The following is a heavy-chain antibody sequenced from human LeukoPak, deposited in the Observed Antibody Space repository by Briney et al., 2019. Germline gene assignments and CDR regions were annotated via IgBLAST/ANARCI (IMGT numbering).Heavy chain of an antibody. CDR3: ARGYCSGGSCYSFDY. CDR2: IIPIFGTA. D-gene: IGHD2-15*01. J-gene: IGHJ4*02. Sequence: SVKVSCKASGGTFSSYAISWVRQAPGQGLEWMGGIIPIFGTANYAQKFQGRVTITTDESTSTAYMGLSSLRSEDTAVYYCARGYCSGGSCYSFDYWGQGTLVTVSS. V-gene: IGHV1-69*05. CDR1: GGTFSSYA.